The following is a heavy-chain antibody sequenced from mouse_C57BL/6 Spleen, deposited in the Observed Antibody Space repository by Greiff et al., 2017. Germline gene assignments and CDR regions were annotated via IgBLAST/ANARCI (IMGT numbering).Heavy chain of an antibody. CDR2: IYPGSGST. Sequence: QVQLQQPGAELVKPGASVKMSCKASGYTFTSYWITWVKQRPGQGLEWIGDIYPGSGSTNYNEKFKSKATLTVDTSSSTAYMQLSSLTSEDSAVYYCARSGPYGSSYVYAMDYWGQGTSVTVSS. CDR3: ARSGPYGSSYVYAMDY. J-gene: IGHJ4*01. CDR1: GYTFTSYW. V-gene: IGHV1-55*01. D-gene: IGHD1-1*01.